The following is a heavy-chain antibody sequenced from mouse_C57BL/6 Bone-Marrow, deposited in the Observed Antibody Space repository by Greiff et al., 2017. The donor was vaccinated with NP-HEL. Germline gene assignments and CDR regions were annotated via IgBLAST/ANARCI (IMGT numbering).Heavy chain of an antibody. J-gene: IGHJ1*03. CDR1: GYTFTSYW. Sequence: QVQLKQPGAELVRPGTSVKLSCKASGYTFTSYWMHWVKQRPGQGLEWIGVIDPSDSYTNYNQKFKGKATLTVDTSSSTAYMQLSSLTSEDSAVYYCARNFITTVVATGYFDVWGTGTTVTVSS. CDR2: IDPSDSYT. CDR3: ARNFITTVVATGYFDV. D-gene: IGHD1-1*01. V-gene: IGHV1-59*01.